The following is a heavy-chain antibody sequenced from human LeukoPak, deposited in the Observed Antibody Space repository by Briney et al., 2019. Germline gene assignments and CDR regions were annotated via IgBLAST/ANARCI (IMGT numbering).Heavy chain of an antibody. D-gene: IGHD6-13*01. CDR2: IKQDGSEK. Sequence: GGSLRLSCAASGFTFGSYWMSWVRQAPGKGLEWVANIKQDGSEKYYVDSVKGRFTISRDNAKNSLYLQMNSLRAEDTAVYYCARGDSSSWFYFDYWGQGTLVTVSS. CDR1: GFTFGSYW. V-gene: IGHV3-7*01. CDR3: ARGDSSSWFYFDY. J-gene: IGHJ4*02.